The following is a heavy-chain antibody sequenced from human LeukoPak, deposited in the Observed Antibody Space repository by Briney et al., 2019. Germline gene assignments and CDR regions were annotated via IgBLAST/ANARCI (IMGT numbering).Heavy chain of an antibody. Sequence: PGGSLRLSCAASGFSFSSYWMHWVRQAPGEGLVWVSRINTDGSSTNYADSVRGRFTISRDNAKNTLYLQMNSPRAEDTAVYYCARGTPSRNFDYWGQGTLVTVSS. CDR1: GFSFSSYW. J-gene: IGHJ4*02. CDR3: ARGTPSRNFDY. D-gene: IGHD1-14*01. CDR2: INTDGSST. V-gene: IGHV3-74*01.